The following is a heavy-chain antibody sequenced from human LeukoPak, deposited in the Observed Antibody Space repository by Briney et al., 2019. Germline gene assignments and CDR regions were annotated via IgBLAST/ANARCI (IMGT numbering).Heavy chain of an antibody. V-gene: IGHV3-49*04. CDR2: IRSRAYGGTT. Sequence: GGSLRLSCTASGFTFGDYAMSWVRQAPGKGLEWVGFIRSRAYGGTTEYAAPVKGRFTISRDDSKSIAYLQMNRLKTEDTAVYYCTRDRPDYYDSSGHAQLGYFQRWGQGTLVTVSS. D-gene: IGHD3-22*01. CDR3: TRDRPDYYDSSGHAQLGYFQR. CDR1: GFTFGDYA. J-gene: IGHJ1*01.